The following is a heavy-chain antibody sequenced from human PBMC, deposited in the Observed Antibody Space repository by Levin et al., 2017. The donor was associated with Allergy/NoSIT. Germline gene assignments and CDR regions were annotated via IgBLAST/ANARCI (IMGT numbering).Heavy chain of an antibody. D-gene: IGHD6-13*01. V-gene: IGHV1-3*02. CDR3: ARGIDASSWIFDF. J-gene: IGHJ4*02. Sequence: GESLKISCKASGYTFINNAIHWVRQAPGQKLEWMGWSNAATGDTKYSQEFQGRVTITRDTSANTAYMELSSLRSDDMAVYYCARGIDASSWIFDFWGQGTLVTVSS. CDR2: SNAATGDT. CDR1: GYTFINNA.